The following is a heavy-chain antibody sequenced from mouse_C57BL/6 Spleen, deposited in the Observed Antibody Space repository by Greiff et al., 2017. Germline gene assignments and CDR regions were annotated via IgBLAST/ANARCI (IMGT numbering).Heavy chain of an antibody. J-gene: IGHJ3*01. D-gene: IGHD4-1*01. CDR3: ADWDGAWFAY. V-gene: IGHV1-19*01. CDR1: GYTFTDYY. CDR2: INPYNGGT. Sequence: EVQGVESGPVLVKPGASVKMSCKASGYTFTDYYMNWVKQSHGKSLEWIGVINPYNGGTSYNQKFKGKATLTVDKSSSTAYMELNSLTSEDSAVYYCADWDGAWFAYWGQGTLVTVSA.